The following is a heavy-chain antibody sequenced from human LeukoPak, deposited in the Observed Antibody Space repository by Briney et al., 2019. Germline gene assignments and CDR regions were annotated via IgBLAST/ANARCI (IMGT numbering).Heavy chain of an antibody. J-gene: IGHJ4*02. D-gene: IGHD1-26*01. CDR3: ARETRGSYVPGLDS. CDR1: GFSLSNYW. Sequence: GGSLRLSCAASGFSLSNYWIRWVRQAPGKGLEWVANIKLDGSERYYFNSVKGRFTISRDNAQNSLSLQMNNLRAEDTAVYYCARETRGSYVPGLDSWGQGTLVTVSS. CDR2: IKLDGSER. V-gene: IGHV3-7*01.